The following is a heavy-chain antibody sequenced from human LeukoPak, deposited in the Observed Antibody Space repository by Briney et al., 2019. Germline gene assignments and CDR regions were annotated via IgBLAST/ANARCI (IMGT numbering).Heavy chain of an antibody. CDR2: INSDGSTT. Sequence: SGGSLRLSCAASGFTFSSNWMHWVRQAPGKGLVWVSRINSDGSTTSYADSVKGRFTISRDNAKNTVYLQMNSLRADDTAVYYCARDPGFSAFDIWGRGTLITVSS. D-gene: IGHD3-3*01. V-gene: IGHV3-74*01. CDR1: GFTFSSNW. J-gene: IGHJ3*02. CDR3: ARDPGFSAFDI.